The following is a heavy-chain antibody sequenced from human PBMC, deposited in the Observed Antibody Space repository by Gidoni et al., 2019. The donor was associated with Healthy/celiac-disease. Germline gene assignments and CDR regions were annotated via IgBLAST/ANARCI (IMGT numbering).Heavy chain of an antibody. V-gene: IGHV4-39*01. CDR3: ARRLTYYYDSSGYSCFDY. J-gene: IGHJ4*02. D-gene: IGHD3-22*01. CDR1: GGSISSSSYY. CDR2: IYYSGST. Sequence: QLQLQESGPGLVKPSETLSLTCTVSGGSISSSSYYWGWIRQPPGKGLEWIGSIYYSGSTYYNPSLKSRVTISVDTSKNQFSLKLSSVTAADTAVYYCARRLTYYYDSSGYSCFDYWGQGTLVTVSS.